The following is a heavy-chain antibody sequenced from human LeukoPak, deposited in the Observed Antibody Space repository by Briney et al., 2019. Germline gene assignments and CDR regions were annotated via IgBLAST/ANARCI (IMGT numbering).Heavy chain of an antibody. D-gene: IGHD3-22*01. Sequence: PSETLSLTCTVSGGSITSSSYYWGWIRQPPGKGLEWIGSISYSGSTYYTPSLKSRVTISVDTPKNQFSLKMNSVTAADSATYYCARDSGGGGLYETSGYYYFDYWGQGSLVTVSS. CDR3: ARDSGGGGLYETSGYYYFDY. J-gene: IGHJ4*02. CDR1: GGSITSSSYY. V-gene: IGHV4-39*02. CDR2: ISYSGST.